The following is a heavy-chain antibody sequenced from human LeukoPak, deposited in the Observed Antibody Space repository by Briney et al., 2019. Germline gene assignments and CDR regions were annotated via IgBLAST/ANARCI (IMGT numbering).Heavy chain of an antibody. Sequence: GGSLRLSCAASGFTFSSYEMNWVRQAPGKGLEWVANIKQDGSEKYYVDSVKGRFTISRDNAKNSLYLQMNSLRAEDTAVYYCARGVAVAGRWGQGTLVTVSS. V-gene: IGHV3-7*03. CDR1: GFTFSSYE. CDR2: IKQDGSEK. J-gene: IGHJ4*02. D-gene: IGHD6-19*01. CDR3: ARGVAVAGR.